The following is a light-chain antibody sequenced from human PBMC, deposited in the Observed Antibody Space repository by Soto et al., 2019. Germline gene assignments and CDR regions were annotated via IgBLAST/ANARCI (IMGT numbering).Light chain of an antibody. Sequence: EIVMTQSPATLSVSPGERAILSCRASQSVSSNYLARYQQKPGQAPRLLIYGASSRATGIPDRFSGSGSGTDFTLTISRLEPEDFAVYYCQQYGISLITFGQGTRLEI. CDR1: QSVSSNY. CDR2: GAS. CDR3: QQYGISLIT. V-gene: IGKV3-20*01. J-gene: IGKJ5*01.